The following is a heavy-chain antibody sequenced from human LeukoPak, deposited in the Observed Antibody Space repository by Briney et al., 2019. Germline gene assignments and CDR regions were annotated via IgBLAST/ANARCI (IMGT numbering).Heavy chain of an antibody. CDR2: INHSGST. CDR3: ARSLNYGGNSNPGSFDY. Sequence: SETLSLTCAVYGGSFSGYYWSWIRQPPGKGLEWIGEINHSGSTNYNPSLKSRVTLSVDTSKNQFSLKLSSVTAADTAVYYCARSLNYGGNSNPGSFDYWGQGTLVTVSS. J-gene: IGHJ4*02. D-gene: IGHD4-23*01. CDR1: GGSFSGYY. V-gene: IGHV4-34*01.